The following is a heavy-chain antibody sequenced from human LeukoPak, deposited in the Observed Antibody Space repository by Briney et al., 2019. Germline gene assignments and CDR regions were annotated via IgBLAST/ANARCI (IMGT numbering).Heavy chain of an antibody. V-gene: IGHV1-58*01. J-gene: IGHJ4*02. D-gene: IGHD2-2*01. CDR3: AAVGRYCSSTSCSLNPHLPIDY. CDR2: IVVGSGNT. CDR1: GFTFTSSA. Sequence: ASVKVSCKASGFTFTSSAVQWVRQARGQRLEWIGWIVVGSGNTNYAQKFQERVTITRDMSTSTAYMELSSLRSEDTAVYYCAAVGRYCSSTSCSLNPHLPIDYWGQGTLVTVSS.